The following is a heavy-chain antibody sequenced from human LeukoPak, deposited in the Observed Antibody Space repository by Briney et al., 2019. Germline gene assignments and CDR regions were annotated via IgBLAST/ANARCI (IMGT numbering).Heavy chain of an antibody. CDR2: INQDGSRI. CDR1: GSFTFSNYW. Sequence: GGSLRLSCAASGSFTFSNYWMNWLRQAPGKGLEWVANINQDGSRIYYVDSVEGRFTISRDNAKNSLYLQMNSLRAGDTAVYYCXVXSAWGQXXXVTV. CDR3: XVXSA. J-gene: IGHJ1*01. V-gene: IGHV3-7*01.